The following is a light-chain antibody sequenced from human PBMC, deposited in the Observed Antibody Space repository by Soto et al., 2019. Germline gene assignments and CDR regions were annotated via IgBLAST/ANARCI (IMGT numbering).Light chain of an antibody. Sequence: DIQMTQSPSTLSASVGDRVSITCRTSQSITTWLAWYQQKPGKAPKVLIYDASSLERGVPSRFSGCGSETEFTLTINSLQPDDFATYYCLQYHSFYTFGQGTKLEMK. J-gene: IGKJ2*01. CDR3: LQYHSFYT. CDR2: DAS. V-gene: IGKV1-5*01. CDR1: QSITTW.